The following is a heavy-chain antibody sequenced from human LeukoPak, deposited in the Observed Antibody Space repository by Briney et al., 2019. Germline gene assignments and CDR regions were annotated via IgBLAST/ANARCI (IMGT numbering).Heavy chain of an antibody. D-gene: IGHD3-10*01. CDR1: GYSFTSYW. CDR3: ARQAGSGSYYDY. J-gene: IGHJ4*02. CDR2: IDPSDSYT. Sequence: KRGESLKISCKGSGYSFTSYWISWVRQMPGKGLEWMGRIDPSDSYTNYSPSFQGHVTISADKSISTAYLQWSSLKASDTAMYYCARQAGSGSYYDYWGQRTLVTVSS. V-gene: IGHV5-10-1*01.